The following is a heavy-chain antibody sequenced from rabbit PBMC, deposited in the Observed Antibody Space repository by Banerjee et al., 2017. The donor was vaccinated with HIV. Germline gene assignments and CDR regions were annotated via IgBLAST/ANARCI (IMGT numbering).Heavy chain of an antibody. J-gene: IGHJ4*01. CDR1: GFDFSSYY. CDR2: IYAGSSGST. Sequence: QSLEETGGGLVQPGGSLTLSCKASGFDFSSYYMSWVRQAPGKGLEWIACIYAGSSGSTYYASWAKGRFTISKTSSTTVTLQMTSLTAADTATYFCARDLAGVIGWNFNLWGPGTLVTVS. V-gene: IGHV1S40*01. D-gene: IGHD4-1*01. CDR3: ARDLAGVIGWNFNL.